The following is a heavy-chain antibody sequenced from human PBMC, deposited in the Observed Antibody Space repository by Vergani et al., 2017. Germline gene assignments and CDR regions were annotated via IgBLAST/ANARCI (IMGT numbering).Heavy chain of an antibody. CDR2: IYPADSDT. D-gene: IGHD1-1*01. J-gene: IGHJ4*02. Sequence: EVELVQSGPEMRKPGESLKISCKGSEYSFGNYWIGWVRQMPGKGLEWMGIIYPADSDTRYSPSFQGQVTISAYKSISTAFLQWDSLKASDTALYYCARHTTYTDSWSQGTLVTVSS. CDR1: EYSFGNYW. CDR3: ARHTTYTDS. V-gene: IGHV5-51*01.